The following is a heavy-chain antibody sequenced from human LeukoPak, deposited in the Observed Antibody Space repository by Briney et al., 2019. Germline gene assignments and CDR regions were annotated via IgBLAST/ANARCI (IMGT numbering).Heavy chain of an antibody. CDR2: INPNSGDT. CDR1: GYIFTGYN. Sequence: ASVKVSCKASGYIFTGYNMYWVRQAPGQGLEWMGWINPNSGDTNYAQNFQDRVTMTRDTSISTAYIELNLLRSDDTAVYYCARGDYYGSPKVVAAWGQGTLVTVSS. D-gene: IGHD3-10*01. V-gene: IGHV1-2*02. CDR3: ARGDYYGSPKVVAA. J-gene: IGHJ5*02.